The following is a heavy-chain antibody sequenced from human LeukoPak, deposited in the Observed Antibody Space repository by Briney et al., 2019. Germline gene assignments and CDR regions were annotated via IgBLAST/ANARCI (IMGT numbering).Heavy chain of an antibody. J-gene: IGHJ5*02. CDR1: GFTFSSYW. CDR3: ARAPILTGYYPYNWFDP. D-gene: IGHD3-9*01. Sequence: PGGSLRLSCAASGFTFSSYWMHWVRQAPGKGLVWVSRINSDGSSTSYADSVKGRFTIPRDNAKNTLYLQMNSLRAEDTAVYYCARAPILTGYYPYNWFDPWGQGTLVTVSS. CDR2: INSDGSST. V-gene: IGHV3-74*01.